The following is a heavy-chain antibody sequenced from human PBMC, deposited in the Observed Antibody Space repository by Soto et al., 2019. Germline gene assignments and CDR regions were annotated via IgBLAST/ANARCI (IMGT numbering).Heavy chain of an antibody. Sequence: QVQVMQSGAEVRKPGASVKISCLASGYTVISYALNWVRQAPGQRLEWMGRINTGNGNTDYSQRFQGRITITRDTSAXXVYMELTSLTSEDTAVYYCAKAEGTVTTGWYGMDVWGQGTTVTVSS. V-gene: IGHV1-3*04. D-gene: IGHD4-17*01. CDR3: AKAEGTVTTGWYGMDV. J-gene: IGHJ6*02. CDR1: GYTVISYA. CDR2: INTGNGNT.